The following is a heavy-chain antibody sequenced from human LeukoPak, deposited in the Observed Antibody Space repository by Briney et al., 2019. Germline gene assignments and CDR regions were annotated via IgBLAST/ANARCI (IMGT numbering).Heavy chain of an antibody. J-gene: IGHJ5*02. V-gene: IGHV3-30*02. CDR3: AKDRYSSSPNWFDP. CDR1: GFTFSSYG. D-gene: IGHD6-13*01. CDR2: IRYDGSNK. Sequence: GGSLRLSCAASGFTFSSYGMHWVRQAPGKGLEWVAFIRYDGSNKYYADSVKGRFTISRDNSKNTLYLQMNSLRAEDTAVYYCAKDRYSSSPNWFDPRGQGTLVTVSS.